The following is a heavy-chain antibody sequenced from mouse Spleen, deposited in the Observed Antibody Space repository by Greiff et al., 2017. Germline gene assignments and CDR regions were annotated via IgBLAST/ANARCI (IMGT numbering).Heavy chain of an antibody. V-gene: IGHV1-26*01. CDR3: AREGALRGYFDY. Sequence: EVQLQQSGPELVKPGASVKISCKASGYTFTDYYMNWVKQSHGKSLEWIGDINPNNGGTSYNQKFKGKATLTVDKSSSTAYMELRSLTSEDSAVYYCAREGALRGYFDYWGQGTTLTVSS. J-gene: IGHJ2*01. CDR2: INPNNGGT. CDR1: GYTFTDYY. D-gene: IGHD1-1*01.